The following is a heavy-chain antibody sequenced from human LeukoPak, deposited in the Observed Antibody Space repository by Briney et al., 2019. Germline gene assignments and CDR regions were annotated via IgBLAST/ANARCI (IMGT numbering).Heavy chain of an antibody. CDR3: AKGGWGVPTARGLDY. J-gene: IGHJ4*02. V-gene: IGHV3-23*01. CDR2: ISGSGGTT. Sequence: GGSLRLSCAASGFTFSSYAMSWVRQAPGKGLEWVSAISGSGGTTYYADSVKGRFTISRDNSKNTLYLQMDSLRAEDSAVFYCAKGGWGVPTARGLDYWGQGTLVTVS. CDR1: GFTFSSYA. D-gene: IGHD2-2*01.